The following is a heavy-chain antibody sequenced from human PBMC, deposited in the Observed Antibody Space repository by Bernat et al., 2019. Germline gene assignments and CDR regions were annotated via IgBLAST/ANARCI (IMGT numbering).Heavy chain of an antibody. J-gene: IGHJ4*02. CDR1: GFTFSDYW. D-gene: IGHD6-6*01. Sequence: EVQLVESGGGLVQPGGSLRLSCVASGFTFSDYWMTWVRQAPGKGLEWVANIKHDGSEKYYVDSVKGRFTISRDNAKNSLYLQINSLRAEDTAVYYCARPPYSNSAYWGQGTLVTVSS. V-gene: IGHV3-7*03. CDR2: IKHDGSEK. CDR3: ARPPYSNSAY.